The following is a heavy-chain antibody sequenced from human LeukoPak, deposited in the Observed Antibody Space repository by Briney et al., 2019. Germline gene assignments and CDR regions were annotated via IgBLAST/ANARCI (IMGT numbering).Heavy chain of an antibody. Sequence: SETLSLTCTVSGGSISIGGYYWSWIRQHPGKGLEWIGYIYYSGSTYYNPSLKSRVTISVDTSKNQFSLKLSSVTAADTAVYYCARENQGTVVPAAISAFDIWGQGTMVTVSS. CDR3: ARENQGTVVPAAISAFDI. J-gene: IGHJ3*02. CDR1: GGSISIGGYY. V-gene: IGHV4-31*03. CDR2: IYYSGST. D-gene: IGHD2-2*02.